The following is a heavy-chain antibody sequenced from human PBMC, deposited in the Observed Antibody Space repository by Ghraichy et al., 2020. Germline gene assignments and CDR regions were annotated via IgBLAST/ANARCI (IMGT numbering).Heavy chain of an antibody. D-gene: IGHD5-24*01. Sequence: GGSLRLSCAASGFNFQYYAMSWVRQAPGKGLEWVSGITGSGGSTHYAVSVKGRFIISRDNSKNTLFLQMKSLRAEDTAVYYCAKDLGDGYTLFDYWGQGTLVTVSS. J-gene: IGHJ4*02. CDR1: GFNFQYYA. CDR2: ITGSGGST. V-gene: IGHV3-23*01. CDR3: AKDLGDGYTLFDY.